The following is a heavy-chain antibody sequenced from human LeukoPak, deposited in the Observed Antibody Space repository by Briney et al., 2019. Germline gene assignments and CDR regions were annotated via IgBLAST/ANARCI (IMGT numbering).Heavy chain of an antibody. Sequence: GESLKISCKGSGYSFTSYWIGWVRQMPGKGLELMGIIYPGDSDTRYSPSFQGQVTISADKSITTAYLQWSSLKASDTAMYYCTRPDDYGGKPAAFDIWGQGTMVTVSS. D-gene: IGHD4-23*01. CDR2: IYPGDSDT. V-gene: IGHV5-51*01. CDR3: TRPDDYGGKPAAFDI. J-gene: IGHJ3*02. CDR1: GYSFTSYW.